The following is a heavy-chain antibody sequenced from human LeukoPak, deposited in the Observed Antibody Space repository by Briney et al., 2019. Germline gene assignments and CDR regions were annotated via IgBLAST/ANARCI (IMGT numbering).Heavy chain of an antibody. CDR2: ISAYNGNT. D-gene: IGHD6-19*01. J-gene: IGHJ3*02. CDR3: ATGGRYSSGWYKGAFDI. V-gene: IGHV1-18*01. Sequence: ASVKVSCKASGYTFTSYGISWVRQAPGQGLEWMGWISAYNGNTNYAQKLQGRVTMTTDTSTSTAYMELRSLRSDDTAVYYCATGGRYSSGWYKGAFDIWGQGTMVTVSS. CDR1: GYTFTSYG.